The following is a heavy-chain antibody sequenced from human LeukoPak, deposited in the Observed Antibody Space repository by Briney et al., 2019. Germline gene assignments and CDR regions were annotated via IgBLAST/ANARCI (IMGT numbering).Heavy chain of an antibody. Sequence: AGGSLRLSCAASGFTFGSYAMSWVRQPPGKGLEWVSTISGSGGSTYYADSLKGRFTISRDNSKNTLYLQMNSPRVEDTAVYYCAKDQGSQYYYDSSGYDYFDYWGQGTLVTVSS. CDR1: GFTFGSYA. V-gene: IGHV3-23*01. J-gene: IGHJ4*02. CDR2: ISGSGGST. CDR3: AKDQGSQYYYDSSGYDYFDY. D-gene: IGHD3-22*01.